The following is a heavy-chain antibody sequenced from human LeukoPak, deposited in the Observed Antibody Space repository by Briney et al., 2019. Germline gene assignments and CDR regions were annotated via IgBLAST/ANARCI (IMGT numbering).Heavy chain of an antibody. CDR1: GFTFRSYA. V-gene: IGHV3-23*01. D-gene: IGHD6-6*01. J-gene: IGHJ5*02. CDR2: ISGSGDST. CDR3: AKDRIASPPQGRFDP. Sequence: GGSLRLSCAASGFTFRSYAMNWVRQAPGKGLEWVSAISGSGDSTYYADSVKGRFTISRDNSQNTLYLQMNSLGAEDTAIYYCAKDRIASPPQGRFDPWGQGTLVTISS.